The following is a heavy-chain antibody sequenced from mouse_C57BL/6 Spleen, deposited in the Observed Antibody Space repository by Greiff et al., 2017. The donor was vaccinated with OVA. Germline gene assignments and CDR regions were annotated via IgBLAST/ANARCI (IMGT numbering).Heavy chain of an antibody. D-gene: IGHD1-1*01. J-gene: IGHJ1*03. V-gene: IGHV1-82*01. CDR1: GYAFSSSW. Sequence: VQLQQSGPELVKPGASVKISCKASGYAFSSSWMNWVKQRPGKGLEWIGRIYPGDGDTNYNGKFKGKATLTADKSSSTAYMQLSSLTSEDSAVYFCAREAYYYGSSWGYFDVWGTGTTVTVSS. CDR3: AREAYYYGSSWGYFDV. CDR2: IYPGDGDT.